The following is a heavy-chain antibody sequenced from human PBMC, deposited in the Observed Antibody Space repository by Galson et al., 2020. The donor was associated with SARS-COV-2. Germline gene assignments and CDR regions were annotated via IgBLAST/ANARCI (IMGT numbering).Heavy chain of an antibody. V-gene: IGHV4-34*01. J-gene: IGHJ4*02. CDR1: GGSFDGYF. Sequence: SETLSLTCAVSGGSFDGYFWNWIRQPPGKGLEWLGEINPNGITNYNPSLKSRLSLSVDPSKNQISLELTSVTAADTAVYYCARGPYGVRGVSNSFDYWGQGTLVTVSS. CDR3: ARGPYGVRGVSNSFDY. D-gene: IGHD3-10*01. CDR2: INPNGIT.